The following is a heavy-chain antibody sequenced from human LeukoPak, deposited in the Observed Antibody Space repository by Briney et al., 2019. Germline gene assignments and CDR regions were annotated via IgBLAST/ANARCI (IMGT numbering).Heavy chain of an antibody. CDR3: AKDLRSSADSKMGAADY. CDR2: ICGSCGNT. D-gene: IGHD1-26*01. V-gene: IGHV3-23*01. J-gene: IGHJ4*02. Sequence: PGGTLRLSCAASGFTFSSYGMSWVRQAPGKGLEWVAAICGSCGNTYYADSVKGRFTISRDSSKNTLYLQMNSLRAEDTAVYYCAKDLRSSADSKMGAADYWGQGTLVTVSS. CDR1: GFTFSSYG.